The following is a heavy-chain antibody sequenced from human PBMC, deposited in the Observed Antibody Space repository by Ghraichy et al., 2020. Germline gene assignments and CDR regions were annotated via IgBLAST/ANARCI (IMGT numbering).Heavy chain of an antibody. V-gene: IGHV4-34*01. CDR3: ARGRVSHIAARLYFDY. J-gene: IGHJ4*02. Sequence: SETLSLTCAVYGGSFSGYYWSWIRQPPGKGLEWIGEINHSGSTYYNPSLKSRVTISVDTSKNQFSLKLSSVTAADTAVYYCARGRVSHIAARLYFDYWGQGTLVTVSS. CDR2: INHSGST. D-gene: IGHD6-6*01. CDR1: GGSFSGYY.